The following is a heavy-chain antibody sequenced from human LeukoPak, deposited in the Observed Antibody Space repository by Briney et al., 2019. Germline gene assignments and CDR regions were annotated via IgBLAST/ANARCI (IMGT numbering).Heavy chain of an antibody. CDR3: ARESCSSTSCYGTEYFQH. D-gene: IGHD2-2*01. CDR1: GFTVSSNY. J-gene: IGHJ1*01. V-gene: IGHV3-66*01. CDR2: IYSGGST. Sequence: PGGSLRLSCAASGFTVSSNYMSWVRQAPGKGLEWVSVIYSGGSTYYADSVKGRFTISSDNSKNTLYLQMNSLRAEDTAVYYCARESCSSTSCYGTEYFQHWGQGTLVTVSS.